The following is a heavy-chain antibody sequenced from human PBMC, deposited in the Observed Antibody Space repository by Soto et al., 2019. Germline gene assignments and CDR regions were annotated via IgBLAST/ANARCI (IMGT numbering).Heavy chain of an antibody. D-gene: IGHD4-17*01. CDR2: IYDTGISGYTPST. V-gene: IGHV4-59*12. CDR1: GGSITSSY. Sequence: PSETLSLTCTVSGGSITSSYWSWIRRPPGKGLEWIAYIYDTGISGYTPSTSYNPSLKSRVTMSVDKSKNQFSLKLSSVTAADTAVYYCARRSASYGDYLYYYYYGMDVWGQGTTVTVS. J-gene: IGHJ6*02. CDR3: ARRSASYGDYLYYYYYGMDV.